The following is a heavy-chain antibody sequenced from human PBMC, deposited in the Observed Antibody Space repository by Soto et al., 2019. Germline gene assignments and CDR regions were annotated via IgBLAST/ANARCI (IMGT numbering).Heavy chain of an antibody. V-gene: IGHV1-69*01. CDR2: IIPISETT. D-gene: IGHD2-2*01. Sequence: QVPLVQSGAEVKKPGSSVKVSCKASGGTFSSYAISWVRQAPGQGLEWMGGIIPISETTNYAQKFQGRVTITADESKSTAYMELSSLRSEDTAVYYCARSQGSSTSLEIYYYYYYGRDVGGQGTTVTVSS. J-gene: IGHJ6*02. CDR3: ARSQGSSTSLEIYYYYYYGRDV. CDR1: GGTFSSYA.